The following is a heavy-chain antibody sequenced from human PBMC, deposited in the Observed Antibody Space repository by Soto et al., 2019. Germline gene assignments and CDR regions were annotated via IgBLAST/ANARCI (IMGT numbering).Heavy chain of an antibody. CDR3: ARRGPGTYFEY. Sequence: EVQLLDSGGGLVQPGGSLRLSCAASGFTFSSYAMNWVRQAPGKGLEWVSVISGSGDSTYYADSVKGRFTISRDNSKNTLYLQMNSLRTEDTAVYYCARRGPGTYFEYWGQGTLVTGSS. J-gene: IGHJ4*02. CDR1: GFTFSSYA. V-gene: IGHV3-23*01. D-gene: IGHD6-13*01. CDR2: ISGSGDST.